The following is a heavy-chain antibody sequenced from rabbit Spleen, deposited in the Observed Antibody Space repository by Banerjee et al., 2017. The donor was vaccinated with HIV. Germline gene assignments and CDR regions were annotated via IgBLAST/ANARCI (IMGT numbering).Heavy chain of an antibody. CDR1: GFSFSNKVV. V-gene: IGHV1S45*01. Sequence: QERLVESGGGLVKPEGSLTLTCTASGFSFSNKVVMCWVRQAPGKGLEWIACINGITGKAVYASWAKGRFTFSKISSTTVTLQMTSLTAADTATYFCARDHGGTSWAFNLWGQGTLVTVS. J-gene: IGHJ4*01. D-gene: IGHD4-2*01. CDR2: INGITGKA. CDR3: ARDHGGTSWAFNL.